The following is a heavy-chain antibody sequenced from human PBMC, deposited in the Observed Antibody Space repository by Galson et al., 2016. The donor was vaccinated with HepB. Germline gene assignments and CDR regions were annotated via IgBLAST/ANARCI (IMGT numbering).Heavy chain of an antibody. CDR3: ARDLYSYGYRNYFDY. J-gene: IGHJ4*02. D-gene: IGHD5-18*01. Sequence: SLRLSCAASGFTFSSYGMHWVRQAPGKGLEWVAFISYDGSNKKYADSVKGRFTISRDNSKQTLYLQMNSLRAEDTAVHYCARDLYSYGYRNYFDYWGQGTLVTVAS. CDR1: GFTFSSYG. CDR2: ISYDGSNK. V-gene: IGHV3-30*03.